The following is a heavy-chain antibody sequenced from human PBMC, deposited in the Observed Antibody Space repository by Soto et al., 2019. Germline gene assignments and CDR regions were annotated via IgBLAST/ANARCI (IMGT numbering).Heavy chain of an antibody. J-gene: IGHJ3*02. CDR3: ARDHGLLWFGDPPQPDVFAI. V-gene: IGHV1-18*01. CDR1: GYTFASYG. D-gene: IGHD3-10*01. CDR2: ISAYNGNT. Sequence: ASVKLCCKASGYTFASYGISWVRQAPGQGLEWMGWISAYNGNTNYAQKLQGRVTMTTDTSTSTAYMELRSLRSDDTAVYYCARDHGLLWFGDPPQPDVFAIWGQGTMVTVSS.